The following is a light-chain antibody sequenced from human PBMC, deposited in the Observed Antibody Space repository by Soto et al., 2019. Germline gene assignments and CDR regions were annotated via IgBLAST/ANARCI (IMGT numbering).Light chain of an antibody. CDR3: SSYTNNNNGAVV. V-gene: IGLV2-14*01. Sequence: QSALTQPASLSGSCGQSITLSCTGTSGDVGAYNHVSWYQQHPGKAPKLIIYDVTNRPSGVSYRFSGSKSGNTASLTISGLQAEDKADYYCSSYTNNNNGAVVFGGGTKLTVL. J-gene: IGLJ2*01. CDR1: SGDVGAYNH. CDR2: DVT.